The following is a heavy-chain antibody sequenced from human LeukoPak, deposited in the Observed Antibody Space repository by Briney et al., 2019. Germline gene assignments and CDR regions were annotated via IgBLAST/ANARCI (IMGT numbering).Heavy chain of an antibody. J-gene: IGHJ4*02. V-gene: IGHV1-2*02. CDR2: INPNSGDT. CDR1: GYTFTDYY. CDR3: TRDDIVGARDFDY. D-gene: IGHD1-26*01. Sequence: ASVKVSCKASGYTFTDYYIHWVRQAPGQGLEWMGWINPNSGDTKSAQKLQGRLTMTRDTSITTAYMDLSRLTSDDTAVYYCTRDDIVGARDFDYWGQGTLVTVSS.